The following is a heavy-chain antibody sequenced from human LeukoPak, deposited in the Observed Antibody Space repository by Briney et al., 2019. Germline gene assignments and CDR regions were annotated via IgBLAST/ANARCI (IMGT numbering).Heavy chain of an antibody. CDR3: ARVLQGNRSSWYSSSYYYMDV. Sequence: SETLSLTCTVSGGSISNYYWSWIRQPPGKGLEWIGYIYYSGSTNYNPSLKSRVTISVDTSKNQFSLKLSSVTAADTAVYYCARVLQGNRSSWYSSSYYYMDVWGKGTTVTISS. J-gene: IGHJ6*03. CDR2: IYYSGST. D-gene: IGHD6-13*01. CDR1: GGSISNYY. V-gene: IGHV4-59*01.